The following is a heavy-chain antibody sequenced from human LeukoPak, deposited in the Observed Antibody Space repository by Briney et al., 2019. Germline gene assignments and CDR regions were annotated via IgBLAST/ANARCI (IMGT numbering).Heavy chain of an antibody. CDR1: GFTFSSYS. J-gene: IGHJ4*02. CDR3: AKDISLYSSSREIGYFDY. V-gene: IGHV3-21*04. D-gene: IGHD6-13*01. CDR2: ITSSNNYI. Sequence: GGSLRLSCAGAGFTFSSYSMNWVRQAPGKGLEWVSSITSSNNYIYYADSMKGRFTISRDNAKNSLYLQMNSLRAEDMALYYCAKDISLYSSSREIGYFDYSGQGTLVTVSS.